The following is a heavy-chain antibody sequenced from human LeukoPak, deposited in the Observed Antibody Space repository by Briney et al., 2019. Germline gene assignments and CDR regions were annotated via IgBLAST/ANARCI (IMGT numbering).Heavy chain of an antibody. J-gene: IGHJ2*01. CDR2: LFYSGTA. CDR1: GRSNRRYY. V-gene: IGHV4-59*07. D-gene: IGHD3-22*01. CDR3: ARYSYDSSGYRPHWYFDL. Sequence: SVTLSLTCTVSGRSNRRYYWSWIRQPSGKGREGVGYLFYSGTADSNPSFKSRVTISVDTSKIHLSLKLSSVTAADTAVYYCARYSYDSSGYRPHWYFDLWGRGTLVTVSS.